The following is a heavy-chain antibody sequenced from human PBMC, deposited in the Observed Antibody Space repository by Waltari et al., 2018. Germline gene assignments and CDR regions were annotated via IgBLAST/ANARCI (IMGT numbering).Heavy chain of an antibody. CDR1: GFTFSRYA. J-gene: IGHJ4*02. V-gene: IGHV3-23*04. CDR3: VKGSGGSRPYYFDS. D-gene: IGHD1-26*01. Sequence: EVQLEESGGGLVQPGGSLRLSCAASGFTFSRYAMAWVRQVPGKRLGWISAITDTGSDTYSAESVKGRFTISRDHSLYLQMKSLRVEDTAVYYCVKGSGGSRPYYFDSWGQGTLVTVSS. CDR2: ITDTGSDT.